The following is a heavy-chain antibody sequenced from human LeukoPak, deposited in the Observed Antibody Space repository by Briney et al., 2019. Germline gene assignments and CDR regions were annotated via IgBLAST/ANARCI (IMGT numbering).Heavy chain of an antibody. Sequence: PGESLRLSCAASGFIFSSYWMTWVRQAPGKGLEWVANIKQTGSENSYVDSVKGRFTISRDNSKNTLYLQMNSLRAEDTAVYYCARDIDYGGNSDYWGQGTLVTVSS. D-gene: IGHD4-23*01. J-gene: IGHJ4*02. CDR3: ARDIDYGGNSDY. V-gene: IGHV3-7*01. CDR1: GFIFSSYW. CDR2: IKQTGSEN.